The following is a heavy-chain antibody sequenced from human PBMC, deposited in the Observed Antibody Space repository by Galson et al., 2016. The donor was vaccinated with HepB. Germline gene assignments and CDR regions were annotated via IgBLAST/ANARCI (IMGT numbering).Heavy chain of an antibody. Sequence: SETLSLTCSVSGGSISSSSHYWAWIRQPPGKGLEWIGSFFKSGSTYYNPSLKSRVTISVDTSKNQFSLKLSSVTAADTAVYYCARPQPTLKLLDAFDIWGQGTMVTVSS. CDR3: ARPQPTLKLLDAFDI. CDR1: GGSISSSSHY. V-gene: IGHV4-39*01. J-gene: IGHJ3*02. D-gene: IGHD1-14*01. CDR2: FFKSGST.